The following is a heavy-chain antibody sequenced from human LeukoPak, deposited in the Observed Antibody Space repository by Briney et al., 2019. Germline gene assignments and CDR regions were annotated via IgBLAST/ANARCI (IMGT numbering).Heavy chain of an antibody. J-gene: IGHJ4*02. D-gene: IGHD5-12*01. CDR3: ASGGDLVATLNY. CDR2: IYYRGST. CDR1: GASISSGDYY. V-gene: IGHV4-31*03. Sequence: SETLSLTCTVSGASISSGDYYWSWIRQHPGKGLEWIGYIYYRGSTYYTPSLKSRVTISLDTSKNQFSLTLSSVTAADTAVYYCASGGDLVATLNYWGQGTLVTVSS.